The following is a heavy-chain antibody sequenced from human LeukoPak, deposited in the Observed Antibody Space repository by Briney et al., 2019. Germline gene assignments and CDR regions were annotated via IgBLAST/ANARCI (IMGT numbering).Heavy chain of an antibody. CDR1: GGTFSSYA. Sequence: SSVKVSCKPSGGTFSSYAISWVRQAPGHGREWTGRIIPIFGTANYAQKSQGRVTIPTDESTSTAHMHLSSLRSEHTTEYYIAIDRPKWPFGPWGQGTLVTV. D-gene: IGHD5-12*01. CDR3: AIDRPKWPFGP. J-gene: IGHJ5*02. CDR2: IIPIFGTA. V-gene: IGHV1-69*05.